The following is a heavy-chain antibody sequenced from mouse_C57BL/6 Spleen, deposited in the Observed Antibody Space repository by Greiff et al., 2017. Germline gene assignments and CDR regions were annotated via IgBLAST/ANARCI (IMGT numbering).Heavy chain of an antibody. J-gene: IGHJ4*01. CDR3: ARSYYGSGGLNAMDY. CDR2: IAPSDSYT. Sequence: QVQLQQPGAELVKPGASVKLSCKASGYTFTSYWMQWVKPRPGQGLEWIGEIAPSDSYTTYNQPFKGKATLTVDTSASTSYMQLSSLTSEDSAVYYCARSYYGSGGLNAMDYWGQGTSVTVAS. CDR1: GYTFTSYW. V-gene: IGHV1-50*01. D-gene: IGHD1-1*01.